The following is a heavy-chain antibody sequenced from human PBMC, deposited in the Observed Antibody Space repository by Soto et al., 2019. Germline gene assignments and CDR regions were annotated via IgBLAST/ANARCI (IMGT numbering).Heavy chain of an antibody. CDR3: VKGRWRDGDNDTREAFEI. CDR1: GFTFGNYA. CDR2: ISASGGTT. Sequence: EVQLLESGGGLVQPGGSLRLSCAASGFTFGNYALSWVRQAPGKGLEWVSSISASGGTTYYADAVKGHFTISRDSFTNTLLLQIKSLRAEDTATYYCVKGRWRDGDNDTREAFEIWGQGTMVTVSS. D-gene: IGHD4-17*01. V-gene: IGHV3-23*01. J-gene: IGHJ3*02.